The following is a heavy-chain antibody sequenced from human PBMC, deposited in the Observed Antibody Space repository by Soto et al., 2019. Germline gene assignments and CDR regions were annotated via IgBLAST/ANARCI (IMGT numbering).Heavy chain of an antibody. J-gene: IGHJ4*02. Sequence: SVKVSCKGSRFTFRRSAVQWVRQAPGQGLEWIGWIGAGSGKTDYAQNFQERVTITTDMSTTTAYMELSSLNSDDTALYYCAVTLGGATYDCVGYTSWGKGTLVTVSS. CDR3: AVTLGGATYDCVGYTS. V-gene: IGHV1-58*01. CDR2: IGAGSGKT. CDR1: RFTFRRSA. D-gene: IGHD3-22*01.